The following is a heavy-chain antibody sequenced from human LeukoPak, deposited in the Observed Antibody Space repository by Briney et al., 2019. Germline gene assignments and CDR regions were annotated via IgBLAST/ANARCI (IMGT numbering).Heavy chain of an antibody. CDR3: ARGHGSSGYYPFDY. CDR2: ISSSSSYI. CDR1: GFTFSSYS. Sequence: GGSLRLSCEASGFTFSSYSMNWVRQAPGKGLEWVSSISSSSSYIYYADSVKGRFTISRDNAKNSLYLQMNSLRAEDTAVYYCARGHGSSGYYPFDYWGQGTLVTVSS. J-gene: IGHJ4*02. D-gene: IGHD3-22*01. V-gene: IGHV3-21*01.